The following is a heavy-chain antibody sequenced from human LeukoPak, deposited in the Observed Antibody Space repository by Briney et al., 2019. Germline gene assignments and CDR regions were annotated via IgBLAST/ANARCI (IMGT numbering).Heavy chain of an antibody. D-gene: IGHD4-17*01. V-gene: IGHV4-61*02. CDR2: IYTGGST. CDR3: ARGAVLGDYEWFDP. J-gene: IGHJ5*02. Sequence: PSETLSLTCTVSGGSISSGSYYWSWIRQPAGKGLEWTGRIYTGGSTNYNPSLKSRVTISVDTSKNQFSLKLSSVTAADTAVYYCARGAVLGDYEWFDPWGQGTLVTVSS. CDR1: GGSISSGSYY.